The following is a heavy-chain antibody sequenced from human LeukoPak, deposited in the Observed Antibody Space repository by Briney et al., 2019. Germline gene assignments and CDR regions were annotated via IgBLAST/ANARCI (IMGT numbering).Heavy chain of an antibody. CDR1: GGTFSSYA. CDR3: ARAFPEQYYYDSSGYYYGY. V-gene: IGHV1-69*13. J-gene: IGHJ4*02. CDR2: INPIFGTA. D-gene: IGHD3-22*01. Sequence: SVKVSCKASGGTFSSYAISWVRQAPGQGLEWMGGINPIFGTANYAQKFQGRVTITADESTSTAYMELSSLRSDDTAVYYCARAFPEQYYYDSSGYYYGYWGQGTLVTVSS.